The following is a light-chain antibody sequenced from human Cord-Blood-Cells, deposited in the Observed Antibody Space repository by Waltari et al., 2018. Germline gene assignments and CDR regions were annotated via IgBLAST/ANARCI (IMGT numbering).Light chain of an antibody. CDR3: QSADSSGTYVV. Sequence: SYELTQPPSVSVSPVQTARITCSGDALPKQYAYWYQQKPGQAPVLVIYKDSERPSGIPERFSGSSSGTTFKLTISGVQAEDEADYYCQSADSSGTYVVFGGGTKLTVL. CDR1: ALPKQY. J-gene: IGLJ2*01. CDR2: KDS. V-gene: IGLV3-25*02.